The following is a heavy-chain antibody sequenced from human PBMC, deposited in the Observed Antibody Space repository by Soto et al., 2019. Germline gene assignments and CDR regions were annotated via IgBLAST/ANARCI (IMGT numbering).Heavy chain of an antibody. CDR2: IYYSGST. V-gene: IGHV4-59*01. Sequence: PSETLSLTCTVSGGSINSYYWSWIRQPPGEGLEWIGYIYYSGSTNYNPSLKSRVTMSVDTSKNQFSLKLSSVTAADTAVYYCARGQGHYQGMDVWGQGTTVTVYS. CDR1: GGSINSYY. J-gene: IGHJ6*02. CDR3: ARGQGHYQGMDV.